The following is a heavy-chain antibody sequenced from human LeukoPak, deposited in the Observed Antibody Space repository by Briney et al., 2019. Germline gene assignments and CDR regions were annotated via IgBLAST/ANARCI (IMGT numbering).Heavy chain of an antibody. D-gene: IGHD3-16*02. Sequence: GGSLRLSCAASGFTFSSYGMHLVRQAPGKGLEGVAFIRYDGSNKYYADSVKGRFTISRDNSKNTLYLQMNSLRAEDTAVYYCAKDPPTRYYFDYWGQGTLVTVSS. CDR3: AKDPPTRYYFDY. CDR1: GFTFSSYG. J-gene: IGHJ4*02. V-gene: IGHV3-30*02. CDR2: IRYDGSNK.